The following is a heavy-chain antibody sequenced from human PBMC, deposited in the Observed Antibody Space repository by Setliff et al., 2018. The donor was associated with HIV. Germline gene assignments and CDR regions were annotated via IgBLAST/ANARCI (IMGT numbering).Heavy chain of an antibody. D-gene: IGHD3-22*01. CDR1: GGTFSSYA. Sequence: SVKVSCKASGGTFSSYAISWVRQAPGQGLEWMGGIIPIFGTANYAQKFQGRVTITTDESTSTAYMELSSLRSEDTAVYYCARDGRSYGGYSDFWGQGTLVTVSS. J-gene: IGHJ4*02. CDR3: ARDGRSYGGYSDF. V-gene: IGHV1-69*05. CDR2: IIPIFGTA.